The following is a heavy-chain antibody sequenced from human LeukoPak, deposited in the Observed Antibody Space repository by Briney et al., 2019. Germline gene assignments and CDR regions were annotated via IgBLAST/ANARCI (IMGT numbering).Heavy chain of an antibody. J-gene: IGHJ4*02. CDR1: GASMSSYY. V-gene: IGHV4-59*01. CDR2: LSDSGGT. CDR3: ARGPSGTTDY. Sequence: SETLSLTCIVSGASMSSYYWSWIRQPPGRELEWIGYLSDSGGTVYNPSLRSRVTMSPDTSKNQFSLKMTSVIAADTAVYYCARGPSGTTDYWSQGTLVTVSS. D-gene: IGHD1-26*01.